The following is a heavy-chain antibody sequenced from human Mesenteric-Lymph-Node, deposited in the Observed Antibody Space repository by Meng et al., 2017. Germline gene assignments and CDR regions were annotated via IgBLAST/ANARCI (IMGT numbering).Heavy chain of an antibody. V-gene: IGHV3-48*03. CDR3: ARDGGYSSGWYGDAFDI. D-gene: IGHD6-19*01. J-gene: IGHJ3*02. CDR1: GFMFSSYE. Sequence: GGSLRLSCAVSGFMFSSYEMNWVRQAPGQGLEWVSYISHTGSAIQYADSVKGRFTISRDNSNNSLYLQMDSLRAEDTAVYYCARDGGYSSGWYGDAFDIWGQGTMVTVSS. CDR2: ISHTGSAI.